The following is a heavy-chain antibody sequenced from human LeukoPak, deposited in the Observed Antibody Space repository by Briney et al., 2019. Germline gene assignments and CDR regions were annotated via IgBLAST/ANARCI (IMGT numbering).Heavy chain of an antibody. V-gene: IGHV4-59*12. CDR1: GTSTRSFY. D-gene: IGHD6-13*01. J-gene: IGHJ3*02. Sequence: SETLSLTCTVSGTSTRSFYWSWIRQPPGKGLEWIGYIYYTGTHNYNPSLKSRVAMSVDTSQSQFSLKLSSVTAADTAVYYCARRRIAAAGNAFDIWGQGTMVTVSS. CDR2: IYYTGTH. CDR3: ARRRIAAAGNAFDI.